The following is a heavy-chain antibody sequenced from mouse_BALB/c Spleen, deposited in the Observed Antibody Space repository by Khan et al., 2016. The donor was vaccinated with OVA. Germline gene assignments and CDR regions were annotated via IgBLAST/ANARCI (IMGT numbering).Heavy chain of an antibody. D-gene: IGHD3-2*02. CDR2: INPGSGGN. CDR1: GYAFTNYL. J-gene: IGHJ3*01. CDR3: TRRLLF. V-gene: IGHV1-54*01. Sequence: QVQLKQSGAELVRPGTSVKVSCKASGYAFTNYLIEWVKQRPGQGLEWIGVINPGSGGNKYNEKFKGKATLTADKSSSTAYMQLNSLTSDDSAVYFCTRRLLFWGQGTLVTVSA.